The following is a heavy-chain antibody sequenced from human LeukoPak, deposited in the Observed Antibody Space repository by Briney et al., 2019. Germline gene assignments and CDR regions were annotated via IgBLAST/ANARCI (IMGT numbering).Heavy chain of an antibody. CDR2: IYYSGST. CDR1: GGSISSYY. Sequence: PSETLSLTCTVSGGSISSYYWSWIRQPPGKGLEWIGYIYYSGSTNYNPSLKSRVTISVDTSKNQFSLKLSSVTAADTAVYYCARDECGGDCRGAEYFQHWGQGTLVTVSS. D-gene: IGHD2-21*02. CDR3: ARDECGGDCRGAEYFQH. J-gene: IGHJ1*01. V-gene: IGHV4-59*01.